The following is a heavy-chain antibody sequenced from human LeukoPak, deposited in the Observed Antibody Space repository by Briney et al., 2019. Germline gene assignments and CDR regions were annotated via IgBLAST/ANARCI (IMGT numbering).Heavy chain of an antibody. CDR3: AKDNRSRYSSSWKNWFDP. CDR1: GFTFDDYA. D-gene: IGHD6-13*01. V-gene: IGHV3-43D*04. J-gene: IGHJ5*02. CDR2: ISWDGGST. Sequence: GGSLRLSCAASGFTFDDYAMHWVRQAPGKGLEWVSLISWDGGSTYYADSVKGRFTISRDNSKNSLYLQMNSLRAEDTAVYYCAKDNRSRYSSSWKNWFDPWGQGTLVTVSS.